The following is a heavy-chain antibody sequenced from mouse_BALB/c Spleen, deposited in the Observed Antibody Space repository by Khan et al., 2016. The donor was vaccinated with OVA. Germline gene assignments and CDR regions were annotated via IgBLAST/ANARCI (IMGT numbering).Heavy chain of an antibody. CDR1: GYSITSDYA. D-gene: IGHD1-1*01. J-gene: IGHJ2*01. V-gene: IGHV3-2*02. CDR3: ASGRLLLRYPDYFDY. CDR2: ISYNGTT. Sequence: EVKLLESGPGLLKPSQSLSLTCTVTGYSITSDYAWNWIRQFPGNKVEWMAYISYNGTTTYNPSLRSRTSITRDTSTNQSFLQLNSVTTEDTDTYYCASGRLLLRYPDYFDYWGQGTTLTVSS.